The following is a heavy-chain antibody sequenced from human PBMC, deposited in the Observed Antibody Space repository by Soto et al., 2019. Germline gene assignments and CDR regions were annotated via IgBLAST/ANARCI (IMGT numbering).Heavy chain of an antibody. J-gene: IGHJ4*02. CDR3: ALTRRSTLLDVPGPGFEH. V-gene: IGHV3-23*01. CDR1: GFTLGRYG. Sequence: HPGGSLRLSCAASGFTLGRYGMSWVRQAPGKGLEWVSAVSPNGQGIYYADSVRGRIDISRDNSKSTLYLEMRSLRPEDTALYYCALTRRSTLLDVPGPGFEHWGRGTLVTVSS. D-gene: IGHD1-1*01. CDR2: VSPNGQGI.